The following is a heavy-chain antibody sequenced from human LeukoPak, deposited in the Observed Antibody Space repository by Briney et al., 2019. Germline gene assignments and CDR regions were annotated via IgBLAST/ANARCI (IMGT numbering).Heavy chain of an antibody. V-gene: IGHV4-59*01. CDR2: IYYSGST. CDR1: GGSISGYY. D-gene: IGHD3-22*01. J-gene: IGHJ6*03. Sequence: TSETLSLTCTVSGGSISGYYWSWIRQPPGKGLEWIGYIYYSGSTNYNPSLKSRVTISVDTSKNQFSLKLSSVTAADTAVYYCARLSYYYDSSGYCPPGAYYYYYYMDVWGKGTTVTVSS. CDR3: ARLSYYYDSSGYCPPGAYYYYYYMDV.